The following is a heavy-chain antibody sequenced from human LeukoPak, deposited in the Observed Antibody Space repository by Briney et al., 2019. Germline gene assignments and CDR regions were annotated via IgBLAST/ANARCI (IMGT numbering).Heavy chain of an antibody. J-gene: IGHJ4*02. V-gene: IGHV5-51*01. CDR2: IYPGDSDT. D-gene: IGHD6-13*01. CDR3: ARTDIEQQLAIDY. CDR1: GYSFTSYW. Sequence: GESLKISSKGSGYSFTSYWIGWVRQMPGKGLEWMGIIYPGDSDTRYSPSFQGQVTISADKSISTAYLQWRSLKASDTAMYYCARTDIEQQLAIDYWGQGTLVTVSS.